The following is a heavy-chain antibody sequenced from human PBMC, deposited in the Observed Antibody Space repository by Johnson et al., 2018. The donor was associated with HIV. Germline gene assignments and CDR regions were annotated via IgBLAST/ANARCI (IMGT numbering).Heavy chain of an antibody. J-gene: IGHJ3*02. CDR3: ARDFVGGVPQGAFDI. Sequence: QVQLVESGGGVVQPGRSLRLSCAASGFTFSSYAMHWVRQAPGKGLEWVAVISYAGSNKYYADSVKGRFTISRDNSKNTLYLQMNSLRAEDTAVYYCARDFVGGVPQGAFDIWGQGTMVTVSS. CDR1: GFTFSSYA. D-gene: IGHD1-1*01. CDR2: ISYAGSNK. V-gene: IGHV3-30-3*01.